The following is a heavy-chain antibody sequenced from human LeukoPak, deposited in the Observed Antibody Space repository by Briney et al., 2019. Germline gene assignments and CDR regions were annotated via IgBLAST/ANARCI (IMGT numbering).Heavy chain of an antibody. CDR3: ARDPYDSSGYSRHYFDF. Sequence: GGSLRLSCVASGFTFSTYSMNWVRQAPGKGLEWVSYISSRTTNIYYEDSVKGRFTISRDNAKNSLYLQMTSLRAEDTAVYYCARDPYDSSGYSRHYFDFWGQGTLVTVSS. D-gene: IGHD3-22*01. CDR1: GFTFSTYS. J-gene: IGHJ4*02. V-gene: IGHV3-48*01. CDR2: ISSRTTNI.